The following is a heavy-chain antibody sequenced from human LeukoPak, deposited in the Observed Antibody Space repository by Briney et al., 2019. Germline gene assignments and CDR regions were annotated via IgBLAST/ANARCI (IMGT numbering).Heavy chain of an antibody. D-gene: IGHD1-26*01. Sequence: GGSLRLSCVGSGFTFRSHAMSWVRQAPEKGLEFVSGIYENGGTTYYADSVKGRFSISRDNSKNTLYLQMDSLRGEDTAVYYCAKDRYLVGAAAPFDYWGQGTLVTVSS. V-gene: IGHV3-23*01. CDR3: AKDRYLVGAAAPFDY. J-gene: IGHJ4*02. CDR2: IYENGGTT. CDR1: GFTFRSHA.